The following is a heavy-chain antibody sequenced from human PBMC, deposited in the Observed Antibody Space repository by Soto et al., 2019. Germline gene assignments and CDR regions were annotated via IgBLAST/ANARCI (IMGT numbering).Heavy chain of an antibody. CDR2: MNPNSGNT. D-gene: IGHD2-2*01. CDR1: GYTFTSYD. CDR3: ARGNIVVVPAARNYYYYYMDV. V-gene: IGHV1-8*01. J-gene: IGHJ6*03. Sequence: ASVKVSCKASGYTFTSYDINWVRQATGQGLEWMGWMNPNSGNTGYAQKFQGRVTMTRNTSISTAYMELSSLRSEDTAVYYCARGNIVVVPAARNYYYYYMDVWGKGTTVTVSS.